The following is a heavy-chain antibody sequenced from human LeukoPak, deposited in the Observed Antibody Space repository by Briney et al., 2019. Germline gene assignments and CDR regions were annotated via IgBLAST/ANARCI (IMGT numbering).Heavy chain of an antibody. CDR3: ARGIVVVTATRRNWFDP. CDR1: GYSFTGYW. Sequence: GESLKISCKGSGYSFTGYWIGWVRQMPGKGLEWMGIIYPGDSDTRYSPSFQGQVTISADKPISTAYLQWSSLKASDTAMYYCARGIVVVTATRRNWFDPWGQGTLVTVSS. CDR2: IYPGDSDT. J-gene: IGHJ5*02. D-gene: IGHD2-21*02. V-gene: IGHV5-51*04.